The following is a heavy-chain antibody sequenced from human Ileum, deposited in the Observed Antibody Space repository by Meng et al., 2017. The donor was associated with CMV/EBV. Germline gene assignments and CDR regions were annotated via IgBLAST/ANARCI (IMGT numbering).Heavy chain of an antibody. Sequence: GESLKISCAASGFTLSNYEMTWVRQAPGKGLDWVSHISSGGSTKYYADSVKGRFTISRDNAKNSLYLQMNSLRAEDTAVYYCATVVVAASDYWAQGTLVTVSS. CDR2: ISSGGSTK. V-gene: IGHV3-48*03. CDR1: GFTLSNYE. D-gene: IGHD2-15*01. CDR3: ATVVVAASDY. J-gene: IGHJ4*02.